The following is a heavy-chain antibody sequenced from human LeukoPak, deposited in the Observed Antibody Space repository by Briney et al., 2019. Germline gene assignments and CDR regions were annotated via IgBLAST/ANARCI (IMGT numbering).Heavy chain of an antibody. Sequence: PSETLSLTCTVSGGSISSYYWSWIRQPPGKGLEWIGYIYYSGSTNYNPSLKSRVTISVDTSKNQFSLQLSSVTAADTAVYYCARGAPYWYFDLWGRGTLVTVSS. J-gene: IGHJ2*01. V-gene: IGHV4-59*01. CDR2: IYYSGST. CDR1: GGSISSYY. CDR3: ARGAPYWYFDL.